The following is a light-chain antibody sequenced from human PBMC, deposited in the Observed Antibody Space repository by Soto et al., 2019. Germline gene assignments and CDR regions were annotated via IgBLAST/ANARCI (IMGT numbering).Light chain of an antibody. CDR2: GVS. CDR3: SSFTGPTTLDV. CDR1: SSDVGAYKY. V-gene: IGLV2-14*03. Sequence: QPVLTQPASVSGSPGQSVTISCTGTSSDVGAYKYVSWYQKHPGKAPKLMIYGVSNRPSGVSNRFSGSKSGNTAFLTISVLQPEDEADYYCSSFTGPTTLDVFGTGTKLTVL. J-gene: IGLJ1*01.